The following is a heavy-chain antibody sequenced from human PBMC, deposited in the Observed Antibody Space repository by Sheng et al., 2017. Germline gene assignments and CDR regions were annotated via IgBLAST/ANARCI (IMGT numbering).Heavy chain of an antibody. V-gene: IGHV3-11*04. J-gene: IGHJ6*03. CDR3: ARYGRKTYGKRGGDQYYYYMDV. D-gene: IGHD3-16*01. CDR2: ISSSGSTI. CDR1: GFTFSDYY. Sequence: QVQLVESGGGLVKPGGSLRLSCAASGFTFSDYYMSWIRQAPGKGLEWVSYISSSGSTIYYADSVKGRFTISRDNAKNSLYLQMNSLRAEDTAVYYCARYGRKTYGKRGGDQYYYYMDVWAEGRRHRLL.